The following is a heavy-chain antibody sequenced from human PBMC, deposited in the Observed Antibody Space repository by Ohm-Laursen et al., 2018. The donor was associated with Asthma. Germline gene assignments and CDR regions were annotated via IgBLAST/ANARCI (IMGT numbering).Heavy chain of an antibody. V-gene: IGHV3-21*01. CDR2: ISTASTFI. J-gene: IGHJ1*01. D-gene: IGHD1-26*01. CDR1: GFTFSGSA. Sequence: SLRLSCAASGFTFSGSAMHWVRQIPGKGLEWVASISTASTFIYYADSVRGRFTTSRDNARNSVYLQMNSLRAEDTALYYCARIGPEWELPGREYSLHHWGEGTLVTVSS. CDR3: ARIGPEWELPGREYSLHH.